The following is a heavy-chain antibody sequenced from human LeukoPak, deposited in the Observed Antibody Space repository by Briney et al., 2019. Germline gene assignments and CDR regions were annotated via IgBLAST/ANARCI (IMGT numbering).Heavy chain of an antibody. D-gene: IGHD3-22*01. CDR3: ARDIPYYYDSSGPPVGY. CDR2: INSDGSST. CDR1: GFTFSSYW. V-gene: IGHV3-74*01. J-gene: IGHJ4*02. Sequence: GGSLRLSCAASGFTFSSYWMHWVRQAPGKGLVWVSRINSDGSSTSYADSVKGRFTISRDNAKNTLYLQMNSLRAEDTAVYYCARDIPYYYDSSGPPVGYWSQGTLVTVSS.